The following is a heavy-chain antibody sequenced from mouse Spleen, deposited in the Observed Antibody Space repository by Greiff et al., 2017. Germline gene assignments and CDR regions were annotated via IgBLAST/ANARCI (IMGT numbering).Heavy chain of an antibody. V-gene: IGHV1-42*01. Sequence: VQLQQSGPELVKPGASVKISCKASGYSFTGYYMNWVKQSPEKSLEWIGEINPSTGGTTYNQKFKAKATLTVDKSSSTAYMQLKSLTSEDSAVYYCANYGSSYEGFAYWGQGTLVTVSA. D-gene: IGHD1-1*01. CDR1: GYSFTGYY. CDR2: INPSTGGT. J-gene: IGHJ3*01. CDR3: ANYGSSYEGFAY.